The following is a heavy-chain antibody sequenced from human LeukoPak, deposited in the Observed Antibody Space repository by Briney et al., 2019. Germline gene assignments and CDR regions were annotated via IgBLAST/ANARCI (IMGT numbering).Heavy chain of an antibody. V-gene: IGHV4-34*01. CDR2: INHSGST. J-gene: IGHJ3*02. Sequence: SETLSLTCAVYGGSFSGYYWGWIRQPPGKGLEWIGEINHSGSTNYNPSLKSRVTMSVDTSKNQFSLKLSSVTAADTAVYYCRYYYDSSGYYPDDAFDIWGQGTMVTVSS. CDR1: GGSFSGYY. CDR3: RYYYDSSGYYPDDAFDI. D-gene: IGHD3-22*01.